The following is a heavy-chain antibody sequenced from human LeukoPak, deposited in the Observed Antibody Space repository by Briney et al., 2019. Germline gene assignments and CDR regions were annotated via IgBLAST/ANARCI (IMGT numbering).Heavy chain of an antibody. D-gene: IGHD3-3*01. CDR2: IFYSGST. Sequence: PSETLSLTCTVSGGSLSRYYWSWIRQPPGKGLDYVGYIFYSGSTNYNPSLKRRVTISVDTSKNKFSLNLSSVTAADTAVYYCARGFWSGYDVPYYFDYWGQGTLVTVSS. CDR1: GGSLSRYY. V-gene: IGHV4-59*01. J-gene: IGHJ4*02. CDR3: ARGFWSGYDVPYYFDY.